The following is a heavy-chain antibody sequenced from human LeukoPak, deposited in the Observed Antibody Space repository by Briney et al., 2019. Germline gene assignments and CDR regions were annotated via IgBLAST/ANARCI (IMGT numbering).Heavy chain of an antibody. V-gene: IGHV3-15*07. D-gene: IGHD3-9*01. CDR1: GIICNSVW. CDR3: ARDQSFDWFDY. CDR2: IKSESDGGTT. Sequence: GGSLRLSCAASGIICNSVWMNWVRQAPGKGLEWVARIKSESDGGTTDYAAPVKGRFTISRDDSKNTLHLQMNSLRAEDTAVYYCARDQSFDWFDYWGQGTLVTVSS. J-gene: IGHJ4*02.